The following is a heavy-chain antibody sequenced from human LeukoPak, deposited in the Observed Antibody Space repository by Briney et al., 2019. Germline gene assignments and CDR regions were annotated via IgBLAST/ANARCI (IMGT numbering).Heavy chain of an antibody. J-gene: IGHJ5*02. CDR3: APYYYDSSGYIHNWLDP. CDR2: FDPEDGET. V-gene: IGHV1-24*01. Sequence: ASVKVSCKVSGYTLTELSMHWVRQAPGKGLEWMGGFDPEDGETIYAQKFQGRVTVTEDTSTDTAYMELSSLRSEDTAVYYCAPYYYDSSGYIHNWLDPWGQGTLVTVSS. D-gene: IGHD3-22*01. CDR1: GYTLTELS.